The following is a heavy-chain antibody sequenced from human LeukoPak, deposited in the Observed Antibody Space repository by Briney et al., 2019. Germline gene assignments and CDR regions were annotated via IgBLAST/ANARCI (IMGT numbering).Heavy chain of an antibody. J-gene: IGHJ4*02. CDR3: VLLSLSPG. D-gene: IGHD3-10*01. CDR1: GFTFGSYE. CDR2: ISSSGSTI. V-gene: IGHV3-48*03. Sequence: PGGSLRLSCAASGFTFGSYEMNWVRQAPGKGLEWVSYISSSGSTIYYADSVKGRFTISRDNAKNTLYLQMNSLRAEDTAVYYCVLLSLSPGWGQGTLVTVSS.